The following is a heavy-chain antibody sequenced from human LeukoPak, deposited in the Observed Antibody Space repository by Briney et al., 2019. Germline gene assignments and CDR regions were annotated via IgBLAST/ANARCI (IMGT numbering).Heavy chain of an antibody. D-gene: IGHD3-10*01. CDR2: INPSGGST. J-gene: IGHJ4*02. V-gene: IGHV1-46*01. CDR3: ARDYVNYYGSGSYYNGVDY. CDR1: GYTFTSYY. Sequence: ASVKVSCKASGYTFTSYYMHWVRQAPGQGLEWMGIINPSGGSTSYAQKFQGRVTMTRDTSTSTVYKELGSLRSEDTAVYYCARDYVNYYGSGSYYNGVDYWGQGTLVTVSS.